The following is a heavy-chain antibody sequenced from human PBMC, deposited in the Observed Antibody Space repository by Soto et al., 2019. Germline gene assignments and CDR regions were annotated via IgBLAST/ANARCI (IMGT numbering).Heavy chain of an antibody. J-gene: IGHJ6*03. V-gene: IGHV5-51*01. CDR3: ARLSSPGYYYYYMDV. CDR2: IYPGDSDT. CDR1: GYSFTSYW. Sequence: ESLKISCKGSGYSFTSYWIGWVRQMPGKGLEWMGIIYPGDSDTRYSPSFQGQVTISADKSISTAYLQWSSLKASDTAMYYCARLSSPGYYYYYMDVWGKGTTVTVSS.